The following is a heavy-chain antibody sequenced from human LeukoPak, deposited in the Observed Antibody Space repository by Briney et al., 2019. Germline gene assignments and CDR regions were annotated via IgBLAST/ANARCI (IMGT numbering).Heavy chain of an antibody. V-gene: IGHV1-46*01. D-gene: IGHD4-17*01. CDR1: GYTFTSYY. CDR3: ARATTVYAFDI. Sequence: GASVKVSCKASGYTFTSYYMHWARQAPGQGLEWMGIINPSGGSTSYAQKFQGRVTMTRDTSTSTVYMELSSLRSEDTAVYYCARATTVYAFDIWGQGTMVTVSS. J-gene: IGHJ3*02. CDR2: INPSGGST.